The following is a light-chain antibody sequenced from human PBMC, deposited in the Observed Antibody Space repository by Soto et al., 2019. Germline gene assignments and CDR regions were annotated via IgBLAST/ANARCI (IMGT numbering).Light chain of an antibody. V-gene: IGLV1-44*01. Sequence: QSVLTQPPSASGTPGQRATISCCGSNSNIGSDIVNCYQLLPGAAPEVLINTTNQRPSGVPERFSGSKSGTSASLAISGLQSEDEANSPWATWDGGLSGPVVFGTGTKVTVL. CDR1: NSNIGSDI. CDR3: ATWDGGLSGPVV. CDR2: TTN. J-gene: IGLJ1*01.